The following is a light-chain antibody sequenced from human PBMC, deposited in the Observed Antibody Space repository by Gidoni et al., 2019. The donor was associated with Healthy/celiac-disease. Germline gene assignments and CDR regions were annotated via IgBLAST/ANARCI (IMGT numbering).Light chain of an antibody. Sequence: EIVLTQSQGNLSLSPGERATLSCRASHSVSSSYLAWYQQKPGQSPRLLIYGASSRATGIPDRFSCSGSGTDFTLTISRFEPEDFAVYYCQQYGSSPWMFGQGTKVEIK. CDR3: QQYGSSPWM. V-gene: IGKV3-20*01. CDR2: GAS. CDR1: HSVSSSY. J-gene: IGKJ1*01.